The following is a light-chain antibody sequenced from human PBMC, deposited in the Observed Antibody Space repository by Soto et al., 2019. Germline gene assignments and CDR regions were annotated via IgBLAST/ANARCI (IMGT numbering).Light chain of an antibody. Sequence: QSALAQPPSVSGVPGQRVTISCTGSSSNLGSGFDVQWYQQHPGKAPKLMIYEVNKRPSGVPDRFSGSKSGNTASLTVSGLQAEDEADYYCSSYAGSSNVFGTGTKVTVL. CDR1: SSNLGSGFD. CDR2: EVN. CDR3: SSYAGSSNV. V-gene: IGLV2-8*01. J-gene: IGLJ1*01.